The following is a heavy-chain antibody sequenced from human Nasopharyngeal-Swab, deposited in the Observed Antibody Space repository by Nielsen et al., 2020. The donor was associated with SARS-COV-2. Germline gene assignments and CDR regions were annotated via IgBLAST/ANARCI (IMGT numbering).Heavy chain of an antibody. CDR3: TTGGGYAIDY. J-gene: IGHJ4*02. V-gene: IGHV3-49*03. CDR2: IRSKAYGGTT. CDR1: GFTFGDYA. D-gene: IGHD5-12*01. Sequence: GESLKISCTASGFTFGDYAMSWFRQAPGKGLEWVGFIRSKAYGGTTEYAASVKGRFTISRDDSKSIAYLQMNSLKTEDTAVYYCTTGGGYAIDYWGQGTLVTVSS.